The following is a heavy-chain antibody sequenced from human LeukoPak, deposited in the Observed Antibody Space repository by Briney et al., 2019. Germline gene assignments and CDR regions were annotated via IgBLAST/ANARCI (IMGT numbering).Heavy chain of an antibody. CDR2: VNHDGSVE. Sequence: PGGFLRLSCVASGFTFRNYWMSWVRQAPGKGLEWVANVNHDGSVEYYLDSVKGRFTISRDNTKNSLYLQMNSLRAEDTAVYYCATSRDSSGVDWGQGNLVTVSS. CDR3: ATSRDSSGVD. D-gene: IGHD3-22*01. J-gene: IGHJ4*02. V-gene: IGHV3-7*01. CDR1: GFTFRNYW.